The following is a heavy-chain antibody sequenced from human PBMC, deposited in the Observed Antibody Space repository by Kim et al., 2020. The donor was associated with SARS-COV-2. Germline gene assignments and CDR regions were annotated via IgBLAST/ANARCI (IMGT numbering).Heavy chain of an antibody. Sequence: YVDSVRGPVTLSRDNAKNSLFLQMNSLRAEDTAVYYCARDWSGSGWPNDYCGQGTLVTVSS. V-gene: IGHV3-7*01. J-gene: IGHJ4*02. D-gene: IGHD6-19*01. CDR3: ARDWSGSGWPNDY.